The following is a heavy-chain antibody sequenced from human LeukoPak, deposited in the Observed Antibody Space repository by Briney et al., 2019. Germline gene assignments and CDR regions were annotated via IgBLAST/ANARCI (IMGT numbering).Heavy chain of an antibody. Sequence: PSETLSLTCTVSGGCISNYYWNWIRQPPGKGLECIGYIYYTGSTNYNPSLKSRVTMSVDTSKNQFSLNLRSVTPEDTAVYYCARNLIPEQLVLNFWGQGTLVTVSS. CDR3: ARNLIPEQLVLNF. J-gene: IGHJ4*02. CDR1: GGCISNYY. V-gene: IGHV4-59*01. D-gene: IGHD6-13*01. CDR2: IYYTGST.